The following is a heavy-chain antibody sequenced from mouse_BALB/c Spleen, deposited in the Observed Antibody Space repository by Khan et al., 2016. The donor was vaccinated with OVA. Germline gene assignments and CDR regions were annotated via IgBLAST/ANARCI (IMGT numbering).Heavy chain of an antibody. D-gene: IGHD1-1*01. CDR1: GYTFTDYN. V-gene: IGHV1-18*01. CDR3: ASTGYGSLGY. Sequence: VQLQQSGPELVKPGASVKISCKASGYTFTDYNMDWVKQSHGESLEWIGDINPNNGDTFYNQKFKGKATLTVDKSSSTAFMELSSLTSEDSAVYYCASTGYGSLGYWGQGTTLTVSS. J-gene: IGHJ2*01. CDR2: INPNNGDT.